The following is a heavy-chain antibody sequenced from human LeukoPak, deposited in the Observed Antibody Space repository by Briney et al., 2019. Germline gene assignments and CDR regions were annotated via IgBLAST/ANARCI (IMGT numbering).Heavy chain of an antibody. V-gene: IGHV3-23*01. CDR3: VRDDDRPDNGLDY. D-gene: IGHD3-22*01. CDR2: ISGSGGSI. J-gene: IGHJ4*02. Sequence: PGGSLRLSCAASGFSSNCCAMSWVRQAPGKGLEWVSGISGSGGSIYYADSVKGRFTISRDNSKNTLYLQMNSLRAEDTAVYYCVRDDDRPDNGLDYWGQGTLVTVSS. CDR1: GFSSNCCA.